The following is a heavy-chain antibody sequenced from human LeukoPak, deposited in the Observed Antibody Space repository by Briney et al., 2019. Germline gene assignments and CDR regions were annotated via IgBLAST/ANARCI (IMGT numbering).Heavy chain of an antibody. CDR2: TYYRSKWYN. V-gene: IGHV6-1*01. CDR3: AREAYCGGDCYSEP. D-gene: IGHD2-21*02. CDR1: GDSVSSNSAA. Sequence: SQTLSLTFAISGDSVSSNSAAWNWIRQSPSRGLEWLGRTYYRSKWYNDYAVSVKSRITINPDTSKNQYSLQLNSVTPEDTAVYYCAREAYCGGDCYSEPWGQGTLVTVSS. J-gene: IGHJ5*02.